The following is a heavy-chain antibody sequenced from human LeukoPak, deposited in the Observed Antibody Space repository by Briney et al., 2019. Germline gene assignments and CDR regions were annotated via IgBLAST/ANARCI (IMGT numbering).Heavy chain of an antibody. CDR2: MNPDSGNT. J-gene: IGHJ4*02. CDR1: GYTFTSYD. D-gene: IGHD5-18*01. CDR3: AKRGYSYGEFDY. V-gene: IGHV1-8*01. Sequence: ASVKVSCKASGYTFTSYDINWVRQATGQGLEWMGWMNPDSGNTGYAQKFQGRVTMTRNTSISTAYMEPSSLRSEDTAVYYCAKRGYSYGEFDYWGQGTLVTVSS.